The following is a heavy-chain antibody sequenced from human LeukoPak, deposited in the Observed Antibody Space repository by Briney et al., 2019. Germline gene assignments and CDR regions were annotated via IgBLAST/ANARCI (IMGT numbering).Heavy chain of an antibody. CDR3: AREPSGNFGQLVSSAEYFQH. J-gene: IGHJ1*01. CDR2: ISFDGDNE. D-gene: IGHD5/OR15-5a*01. V-gene: IGHV3-30*03. CDR1: GFTVSNNY. Sequence: GGSLRLSCAASGFTVSNNYMSWVRQAPGKGLEWVADISFDGDNEYYADSVRGRFMIARDNSKNTVYLLMNSLTIEDTAVYYCAREPSGNFGQLVSSAEYFQHWGQGTRVTVSS.